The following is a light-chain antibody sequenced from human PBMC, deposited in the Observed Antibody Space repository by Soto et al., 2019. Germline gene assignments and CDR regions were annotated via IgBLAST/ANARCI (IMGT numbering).Light chain of an antibody. V-gene: IGKV1-9*01. J-gene: IGKJ4*01. CDR1: QGISRY. Sequence: IQLTQSPSSLSASVGDSVTITCRASQGISRYLSWYQQKPGRAPKLLISAASTLQSGVPARFSGSGSGTDFTLSNTSLQPEDFATYYCQQLNTYPVTVGGGTKVEIK. CDR2: AAS. CDR3: QQLNTYPVT.